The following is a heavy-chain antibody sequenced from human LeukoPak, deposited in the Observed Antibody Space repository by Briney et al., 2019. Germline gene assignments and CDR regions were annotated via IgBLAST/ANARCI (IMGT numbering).Heavy chain of an antibody. CDR1: GGSFSDYY. V-gene: IGHV4-34*01. D-gene: IGHD3-22*01. J-gene: IGHJ4*02. Sequence: SETLSLTCAVYGGSFSDYYWSWIRQPPGKGLEWIGEINHSGSTNYNPSLKSRVTISVDTSKNQFSLKLSSVTAADTAVYYCAYLGGDSSGYYTLDYWGQGTLVTVSS. CDR3: AYLGGDSSGYYTLDY. CDR2: INHSGST.